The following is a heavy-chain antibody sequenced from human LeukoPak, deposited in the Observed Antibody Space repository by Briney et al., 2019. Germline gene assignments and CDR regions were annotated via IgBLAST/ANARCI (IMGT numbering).Heavy chain of an antibody. Sequence: SETLSLTCTVSGGSISSYYWSGIRQPPGRGLEWRGYIYYRGSTNYNPSLKSRVTISVPTSKNQFSLKLSPVTPADTAVYYCAVATTYYYMHGWGKGTKATLTS. CDR1: GGSISSYY. J-gene: IGHJ6*03. V-gene: IGHV4-59*01. D-gene: IGHD5-12*01. CDR2: IYYRGST. CDR3: AVATTYYYMHG.